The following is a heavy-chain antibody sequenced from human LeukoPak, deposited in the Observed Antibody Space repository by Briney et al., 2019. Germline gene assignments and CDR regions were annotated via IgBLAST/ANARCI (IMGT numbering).Heavy chain of an antibody. CDR2: IYYSGNT. V-gene: IGHV4-31*03. J-gene: IGHJ4*02. CDR3: ARVDHYGSGSYPFDY. D-gene: IGHD3-10*01. CDR1: GGSISSAGYY. Sequence: PSETQSLTCTVSGGSISSAGYYWSWIRQLPGKGLEWIGHIYYSGNTYYNPSLESRLTISIDTSKSQFSLKLSSVTAADTAVYYCARVDHYGSGSYPFDYWGQGTLVTVSS.